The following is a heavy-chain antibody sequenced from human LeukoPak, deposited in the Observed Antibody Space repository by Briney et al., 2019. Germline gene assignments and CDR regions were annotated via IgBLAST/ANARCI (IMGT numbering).Heavy chain of an antibody. Sequence: SETLSLTCTVSGGSISSYYWSWIRQPAGKGLEWIGRIYTSGSTNYNPSLKSRVTMSVDTSKNQFSLKLSSVTAADTAVYYCARGRDGYNFLNRGEYYYFDYWGQGTLVTVSS. J-gene: IGHJ4*02. V-gene: IGHV4-4*07. CDR3: ARGRDGYNFLNRGEYYYFDY. CDR1: GGSISSYY. D-gene: IGHD5-24*01. CDR2: IYTSGST.